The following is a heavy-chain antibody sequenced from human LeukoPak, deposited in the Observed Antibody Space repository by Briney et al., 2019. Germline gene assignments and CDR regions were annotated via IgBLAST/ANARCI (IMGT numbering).Heavy chain of an antibody. Sequence: ASVKVSCKASGYTFTSYGISWVRQAPGQGLEWMGWISAYNGNTNYAQKPQGRVTMTTDTSTSTAYMELRSLRSDDTAVYYCARVEDDYGDSSYDYWGQGTLVTVSS. CDR3: ARVEDDYGDSSYDY. CDR2: ISAYNGNT. D-gene: IGHD4-17*01. V-gene: IGHV1-18*01. CDR1: GYTFTSYG. J-gene: IGHJ4*02.